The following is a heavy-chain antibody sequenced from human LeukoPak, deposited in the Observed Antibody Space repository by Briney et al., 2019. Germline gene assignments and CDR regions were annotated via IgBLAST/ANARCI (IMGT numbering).Heavy chain of an antibody. CDR2: ISHDGSNK. CDR3: AKDLRYCGSTSCYPFYYYYMDV. V-gene: IGHV3-30*18. D-gene: IGHD2-2*01. CDR1: GFTFSSYG. Sequence: PGGSLRLSCAASGFTFSSYGMHWVRQAPGKGLEWVAVISHDGSNKYYADSVKGRFTISRDNSKNTLYLQMNSLRAEDTAVYYCAKDLRYCGSTSCYPFYYYYMDVWGKGTTVTVSS. J-gene: IGHJ6*03.